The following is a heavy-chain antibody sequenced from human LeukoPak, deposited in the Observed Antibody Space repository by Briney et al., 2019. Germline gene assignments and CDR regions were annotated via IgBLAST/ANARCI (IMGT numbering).Heavy chain of an antibody. J-gene: IGHJ4*02. CDR2: INHSGST. CDR3: ARGGKGYYGFWSGYYPSYFDY. CDR1: GGSFSGYY. D-gene: IGHD3-3*01. Sequence: PSETLSLTRAVYGGSFSGYYWSWIRQPPGKGLEWIGEINHSGSTNYNPYLKRRVTISVETSKNQFSLKLSSVTAADTAVYYCARGGKGYYGFWSGYYPSYFDYWGQGTLVTVSS. V-gene: IGHV4-34*01.